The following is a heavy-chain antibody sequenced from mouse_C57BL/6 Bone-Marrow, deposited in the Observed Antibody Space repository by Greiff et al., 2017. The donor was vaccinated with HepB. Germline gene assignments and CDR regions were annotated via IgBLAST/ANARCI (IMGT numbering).Heavy chain of an antibody. CDR3: TTPDYSNCVGAY. J-gene: IGHJ3*01. CDR2: IDPENGDT. CDR1: GFNIKDDY. Sequence: VQLQQSGAELVRPGASVKLSCTASGFNIKDDYMHWVKQRPEQGLEWIGWIDPENGDTEYASKFQGKATITADTSSNTAYLQLSSLTSEDTAVYYCTTPDYSNCVGAYWGRGTLVTVSA. V-gene: IGHV14-4*01. D-gene: IGHD2-5*01.